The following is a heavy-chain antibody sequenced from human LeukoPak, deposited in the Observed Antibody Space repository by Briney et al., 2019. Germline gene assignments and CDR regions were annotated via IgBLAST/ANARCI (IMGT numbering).Heavy chain of an antibody. V-gene: IGHV3-9*01. CDR2: ICWNSGSI. CDR3: ESSGGSGSGY. CDR1: GFTFDDYA. D-gene: IGHD3-10*01. Sequence: GRSLRLSCAASGFTFDDYAMHWVRQAPGKGLEWVSGICWNSGSIAYADSVKGRFTISRDNAKNSLYLQMNSLRAEVTALYYCESSGGSGSGYWGQGTLVTVSS. J-gene: IGHJ4*02.